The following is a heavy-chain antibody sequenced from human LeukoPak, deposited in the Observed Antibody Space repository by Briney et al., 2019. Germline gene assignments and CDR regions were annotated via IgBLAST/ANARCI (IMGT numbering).Heavy chain of an antibody. V-gene: IGHV3-23*01. CDR2: ISGSGDAT. D-gene: IGHD6-6*01. Sequence: SGGSLRLFCAASKFNFAMGWVRQTADKRLEWVSAISGSGDATFYTDSVKGRFTISRDNSKNTLYLQMNNLRVEDTAVYYCAKGHFASSSFFDYWGQGTLVTVSS. CDR3: AKGHFASSSFFDY. CDR1: KFNFA. J-gene: IGHJ4*02.